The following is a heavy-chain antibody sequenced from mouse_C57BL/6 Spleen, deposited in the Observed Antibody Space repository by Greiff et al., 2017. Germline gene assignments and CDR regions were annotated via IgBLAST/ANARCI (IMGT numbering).Heavy chain of an antibody. CDR2: INPNNGGT. J-gene: IGHJ3*01. CDR1: GYTFTDYN. V-gene: IGHV1-22*01. Sequence: VQLKESGPELVKPGASVKMSCKASGYTFTDYNMHWVKQSHGKSLEWIGYINPNNGGTSYNQKFKGKATLTVNKSSSTAYMELRSLTSEDSAVYYCARSSDDYDEGFAYWGQGTLVTVSA. CDR3: ARSSDDYDEGFAY. D-gene: IGHD2-4*01.